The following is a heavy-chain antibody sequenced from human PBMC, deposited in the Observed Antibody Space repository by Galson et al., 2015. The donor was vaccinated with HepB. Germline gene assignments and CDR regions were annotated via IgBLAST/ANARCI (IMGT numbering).Heavy chain of an antibody. CDR1: GFTFSNAW. D-gene: IGHD3-9*01. V-gene: IGHV3-15*01. Sequence: SLRLSCAASGFTFSNAWMSWVRQAPGRGLEWVGRIRSETDGGTTDYAAPVKGRFTIPRDDSKNTLYLQMSSLRTEDTAVYYCTIDWRPQTYYDFVTGYERLEYWGQGTLVTVSS. J-gene: IGHJ4*02. CDR2: IRSETDGGTT. CDR3: TIDWRPQTYYDFVTGYERLEY.